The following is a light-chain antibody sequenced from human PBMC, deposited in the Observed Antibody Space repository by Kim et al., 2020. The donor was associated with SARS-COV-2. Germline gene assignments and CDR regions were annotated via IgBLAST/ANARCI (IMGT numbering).Light chain of an antibody. J-gene: IGLJ2*01. CDR3: SSYTDSDTLI. V-gene: IGLV2-8*01. CDR2: DVS. Sequence: QSALTQPPSAPGSLGQSVTISCTGTSSDIGRYNYVSWYQNLPGRAPKLIIYDVSRRPSGVPDRFSGSKSGNMASLTVSGLQAEDEADYYCSSYTDSDTLIFGGGTQLTVL. CDR1: SSDIGRYNY.